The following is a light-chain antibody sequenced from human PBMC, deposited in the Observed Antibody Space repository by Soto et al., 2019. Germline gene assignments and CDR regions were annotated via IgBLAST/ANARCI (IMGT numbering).Light chain of an antibody. CDR3: CSYAGDITWV. J-gene: IGLJ3*02. CDR2: EGS. V-gene: IGLV2-23*01. Sequence: QSALTQPASVSGSPGQSMTISCTGTSSDVGGYNLVSWYQQHPGKAPKLMIYEGSKRPAGVSNRFSGSKFGNTASLTITGPQAEDEADYYCCSYAGDITWVFGGGTKLTVL. CDR1: SSDVGGYNL.